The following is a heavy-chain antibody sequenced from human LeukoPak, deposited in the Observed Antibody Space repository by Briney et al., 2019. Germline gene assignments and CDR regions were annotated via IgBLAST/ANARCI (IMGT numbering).Heavy chain of an antibody. J-gene: IGHJ4*02. CDR3: AKGPRRLRGSVLHFDY. D-gene: IGHD2-15*01. Sequence: GRSLRLSCAASGFTFDDYAMHWVRQAPGKGLEWVSGISWNSGSIGYADSVKGRFTISRDNAKNSLYLQMNSLRAEDTALYYCAKGPRRLRGSVLHFDYWGQGTLVTVSS. CDR1: GFTFDDYA. CDR2: ISWNSGSI. V-gene: IGHV3-9*01.